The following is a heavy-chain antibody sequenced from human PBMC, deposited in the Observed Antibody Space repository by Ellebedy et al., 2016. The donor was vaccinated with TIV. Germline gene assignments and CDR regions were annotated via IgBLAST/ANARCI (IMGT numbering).Heavy chain of an antibody. CDR1: GDFISSGGYY. J-gene: IGHJ3*01. V-gene: IGHV4-31*03. D-gene: IGHD4-17*01. CDR3: ARDYHDYGVDAFDV. Sequence: SETLSLTCTVSGDFISSGGYYWGWIRQHPGKGLEWIGHIYYSGRTYYSPSLESRVTISVDTSMNQFSLKLTSVTAADTAVYFGARDYHDYGVDAFDVWGRGTMVTVSS. CDR2: IYYSGRT.